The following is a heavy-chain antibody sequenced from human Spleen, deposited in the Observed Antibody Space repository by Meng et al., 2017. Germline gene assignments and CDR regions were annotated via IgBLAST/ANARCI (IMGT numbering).Heavy chain of an antibody. CDR3: ARESGVTTIIFAYYFDY. D-gene: IGHD5-12*01. V-gene: IGHV4-31*03. J-gene: IGHJ4*02. CDR2: IHYSGST. CDR1: GGSISSGGYY. Sequence: SETLSLTCTVSGGSISSGGYYWSWIRQHPGKGLEWIGYIHYSGSTYYIPSLKSRVTISVDTSKNQFSLKLSSVTAADTAVYYCARESGVTTIIFAYYFDYWGQGTLVTVSS.